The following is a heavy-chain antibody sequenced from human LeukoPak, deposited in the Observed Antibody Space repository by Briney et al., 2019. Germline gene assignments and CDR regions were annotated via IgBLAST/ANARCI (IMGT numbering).Heavy chain of an antibody. D-gene: IGHD3-3*01. CDR1: GFTFSSYG. CDR3: VKDRTIIDFWSGLDY. J-gene: IGHJ4*02. V-gene: IGHV3-30*02. CDR2: IRYDGSNK. Sequence: GGSLRLSCAASGFTFSSYGMHWVRQAPGKGLEWVAFIRYDGSNKYYADSVKGRFTISRDNSKNTLYLQMNSLRAEDTAVYYCVKDRTIIDFWSGLDYWGQGTLVTVSS.